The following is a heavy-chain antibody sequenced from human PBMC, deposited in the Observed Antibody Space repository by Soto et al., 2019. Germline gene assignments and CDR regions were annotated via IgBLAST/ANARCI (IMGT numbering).Heavy chain of an antibody. D-gene: IGHD6-13*01. CDR3: AILVHAAAAIRYLYTVSAV. CDR2: IYYSGST. Sequence: LQTLRLTCTVSGGTISSSSYYWGCIRQTTGKGLEWIGSIYYSGSTYYNPSLKSRATISVDTSKNQFSLKLSSVTAADRAVYYCAILVHAAAAIRYLYTVSAVWRNGSSVTVS. CDR1: GGTISSSSYY. J-gene: IGHJ6*03. V-gene: IGHV4-39*01.